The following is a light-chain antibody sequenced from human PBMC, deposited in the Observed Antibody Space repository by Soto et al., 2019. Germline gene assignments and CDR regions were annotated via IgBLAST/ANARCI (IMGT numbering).Light chain of an antibody. Sequence: IVLTQSPATLSSFPGDRDSLPCRASQAVNTRLAWYQHKPGQAPRLLIYLASNRAAGVPARFSGSGSGTDFTLTISSLQSEDSGIYYCLQDNDWPLSTFGQGTRLEIK. CDR2: LAS. CDR3: LQDNDWPLST. J-gene: IGKJ5*01. CDR1: QAVNTR. V-gene: IGKV3D-15*01.